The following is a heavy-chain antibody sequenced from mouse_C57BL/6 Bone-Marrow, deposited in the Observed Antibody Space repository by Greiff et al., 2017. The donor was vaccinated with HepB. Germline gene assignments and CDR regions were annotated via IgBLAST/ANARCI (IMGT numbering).Heavy chain of an antibody. CDR2: LYPGDGDT. CDR1: GYAFSSYW. CDR3: ARSLLYGAMDY. D-gene: IGHD1-1*01. J-gene: IGHJ4*01. Sequence: QVQLQQSGAELVKPGASVKISCKASGYAFSSYWMNWVKQRPGKGLEWIGQLYPGDGDTNYNGKFKGKAKLTADKSASTAYMQLSSLTSEDSAVYFCARSLLYGAMDYWGQGTSVTVSS. V-gene: IGHV1-80*01.